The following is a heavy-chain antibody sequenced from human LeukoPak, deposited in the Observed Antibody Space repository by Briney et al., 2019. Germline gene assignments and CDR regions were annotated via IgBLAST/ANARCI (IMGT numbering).Heavy chain of an antibody. J-gene: IGHJ4*02. CDR3: AREYYDRSGYYFYTGPSASFDY. V-gene: IGHV1-46*01. Sequence: GASVKVSCKASGYTFTSYYMHWVRQAPGQGLEWMGIINPSGGSTSYAQKFQGRVTMTRDTSTSTVYMELSSLRSEDTAVYYCAREYYDRSGYYFYTGPSASFDYWGQGTLVTVSS. D-gene: IGHD3-22*01. CDR2: INPSGGST. CDR1: GYTFTSYY.